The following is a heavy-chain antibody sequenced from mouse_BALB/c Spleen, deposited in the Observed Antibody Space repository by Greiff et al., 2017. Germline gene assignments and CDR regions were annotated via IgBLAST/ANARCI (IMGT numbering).Heavy chain of an antibody. CDR2: IWGGGST. J-gene: IGHJ3*01. V-gene: IGHV2-6-4*01. D-gene: IGHD1-2*01. CDR1: GFSLSRYS. Sequence: VKLVESGPGLVAPSQSLSITCTVSGFSLSRYSVHWVRQPPGKGLEWLGMIWGGGSTDYNSALKSRLSISKDNSKSQVFLKMNSLQTDDTAMYYCAIHYYGHPAWFAYWGQGTLVTVSA. CDR3: AIHYYGHPAWFAY.